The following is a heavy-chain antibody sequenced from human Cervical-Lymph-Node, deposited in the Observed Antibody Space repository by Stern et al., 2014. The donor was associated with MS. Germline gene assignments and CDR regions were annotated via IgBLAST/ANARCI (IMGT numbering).Heavy chain of an antibody. CDR2: IYPGDSTT. Sequence: EVQLVESGPEVKKPGESLKISCKSSGYRFISYWIGWVRQMPGKGLEWMGIIYPGDSTTRYSPSCEGHVTISVDKSINPAYLQWSSLKASDTAMYYCARRSYGDTWGQGTLVTVSS. CDR3: ARRSYGDT. D-gene: IGHD2-21*01. V-gene: IGHV5-51*01. J-gene: IGHJ4*02. CDR1: GYRFISYW.